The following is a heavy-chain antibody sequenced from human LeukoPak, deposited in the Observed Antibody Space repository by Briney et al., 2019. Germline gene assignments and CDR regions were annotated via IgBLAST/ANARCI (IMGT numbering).Heavy chain of an antibody. V-gene: IGHV4-59*08. CDR2: IFDSGST. D-gene: IGHD6-19*01. Sequence: KPSETLSLTCTVSGGSFSSYYWSWIRQPPGKGLEWIGYIFDSGSTNYNPSLKSRVTISLDTSKSQFSLRLSSVTAADTAVYYCARHRSGSSWFAPWSQGTLVTVSS. CDR3: ARHRSGSSWFAP. J-gene: IGHJ5*02. CDR1: GGSFSSYY.